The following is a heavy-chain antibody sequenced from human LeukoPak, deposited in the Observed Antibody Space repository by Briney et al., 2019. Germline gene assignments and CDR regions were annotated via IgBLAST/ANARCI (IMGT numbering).Heavy chain of an antibody. CDR2: ISYDGSNK. CDR3: ARDRIAVAAYYFDY. Sequence: GGSLRLSCAASGFTFSSYAMHWVRQAPGKGLKCVAVISYDGSNKYYAGSVKGRFTISRDNSKNTLYLQMNSLRAEDTAVYYCARDRIAVAAYYFDYWGQGTLVTVSS. V-gene: IGHV3-30-3*01. D-gene: IGHD6-19*01. J-gene: IGHJ4*02. CDR1: GFTFSSYA.